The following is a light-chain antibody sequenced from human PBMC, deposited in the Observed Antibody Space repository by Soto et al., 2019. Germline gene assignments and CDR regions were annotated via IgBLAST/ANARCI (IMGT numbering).Light chain of an antibody. Sequence: DIQVTQSPPTLSASVGDRVTITCRASQTISTWMAWYQQKPGKAPKLLIYDASSLESGVPSRFSGSRSGTEFTLTISSLQPDDFATYYCQQYNSYSITFGQGTRLEIK. CDR2: DAS. J-gene: IGKJ5*01. V-gene: IGKV1-5*01. CDR3: QQYNSYSIT. CDR1: QTISTW.